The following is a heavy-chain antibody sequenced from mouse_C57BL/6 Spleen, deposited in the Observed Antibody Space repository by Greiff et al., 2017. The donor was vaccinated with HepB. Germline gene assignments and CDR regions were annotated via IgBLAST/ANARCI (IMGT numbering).Heavy chain of an antibody. CDR2: IYPSDSET. CDR3: ARRASTYYYGSSSYYFDY. D-gene: IGHD1-1*01. J-gene: IGHJ2*01. Sequence: VQLQQSGAELVRPGSSVKLSCKASGYTFTSYWMDWVKQRPGQGLEWIGNIYPSDSETHYNQKFKDKATLTVDKSSSTAYMQLSSLTSEDSAVYYCARRASTYYYGSSSYYFDYWGQGTTLTVSS. V-gene: IGHV1-61*01. CDR1: GYTFTSYW.